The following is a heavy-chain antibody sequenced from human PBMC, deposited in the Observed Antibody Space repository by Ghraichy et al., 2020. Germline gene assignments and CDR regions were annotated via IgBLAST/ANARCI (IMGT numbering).Heavy chain of an antibody. D-gene: IGHD6-13*01. Sequence: SETLSPTCAVYGGSFSGYYWSWIRQPPGKGLEWIGEINHSGSTNYNPSLKSRVTISVDTSKNQFSLKLSSVTAADTAVYYCARAGYSSSSGDYWGQGTLVTVSS. CDR1: GGSFSGYY. CDR2: INHSGST. J-gene: IGHJ4*02. CDR3: ARAGYSSSSGDY. V-gene: IGHV4-34*01.